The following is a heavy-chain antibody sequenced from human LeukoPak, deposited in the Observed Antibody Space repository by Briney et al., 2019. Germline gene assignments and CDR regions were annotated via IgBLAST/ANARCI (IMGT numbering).Heavy chain of an antibody. Sequence: GRSLSLSCAASGFAFSFFAMHWVRQAPGKGLGGVTFITGDSGTIYYVDSMKGRFTISRDNAKNSLYLQIDNLRAEDTDVYYCARDRMGGSFDYWGQGTPVTVSS. CDR3: ARDRMGGSFDY. CDR1: GFAFSFFA. V-gene: IGHV3-48*01. D-gene: IGHD2-15*01. J-gene: IGHJ4*02. CDR2: ITGDSGTI.